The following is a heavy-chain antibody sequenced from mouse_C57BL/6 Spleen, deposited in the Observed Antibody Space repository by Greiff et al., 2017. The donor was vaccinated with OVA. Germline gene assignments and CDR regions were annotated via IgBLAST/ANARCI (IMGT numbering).Heavy chain of an antibody. CDR1: GYSFTGYY. CDR2: INPSTGGT. V-gene: IGHV1-42*01. CDR3: TRLVDY. J-gene: IGHJ2*01. Sequence: VQLQQSGPELVKPGASVKISCKASGYSFTGYYMNWVKQSPEKSLEWIGEINPSTGGTTYNQKFKAKATLTVDKSSSTAYMELRSLTSEDSAVYYCTRLVDYWGQGTTLTVSS.